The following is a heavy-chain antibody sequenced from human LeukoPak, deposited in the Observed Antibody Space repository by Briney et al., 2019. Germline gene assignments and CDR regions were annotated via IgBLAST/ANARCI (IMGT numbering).Heavy chain of an antibody. CDR1: GFTFSSYG. CDR2: IWYDGSNK. D-gene: IGHD3-10*01. V-gene: IGHV3-33*01. J-gene: IGHJ4*02. CDR3: ARDGGYYGSGSYYTGGYFDY. Sequence: GGSLRLSCAASGFTFSSYGMHWVRQAPGKGLEWVVVIWYDGSNKYYADSVKGRFTISRDNSKNTLYLQMNSLRAEDTAVYYCARDGGYYGSGSYYTGGYFDYWGQGTLVTVSS.